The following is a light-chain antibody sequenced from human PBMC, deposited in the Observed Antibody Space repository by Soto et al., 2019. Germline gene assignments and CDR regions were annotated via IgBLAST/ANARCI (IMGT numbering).Light chain of an antibody. CDR3: QHYRSSSWT. Sequence: EIVLTQSPGTLSLSPGQRASLSCRASQSVNSDFLAWYQQKPGQAPRLLIYGASTRATGIPDRFSGSGSGTDFTRTIGRLEPEDFAVYYWQHYRSSSWTCGQGTKVEIE. J-gene: IGKJ1*01. V-gene: IGKV3-20*01. CDR1: QSVNSDF. CDR2: GAS.